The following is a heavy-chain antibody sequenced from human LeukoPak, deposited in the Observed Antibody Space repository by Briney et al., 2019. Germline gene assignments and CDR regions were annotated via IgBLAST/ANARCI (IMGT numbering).Heavy chain of an antibody. D-gene: IGHD1-26*01. V-gene: IGHV3-48*03. Sequence: GGSLRLSCAASVFTFSSYEMNWVRQAPGKGLEWVSYISDSGRTIYYAASVKGRFSISRDSSKNTVYLQMNSLRAEDTAVYYCARELREHGVFDIWGQGTMVTVSS. J-gene: IGHJ3*02. CDR1: VFTFSSYE. CDR2: ISDSGRTI. CDR3: ARELREHGVFDI.